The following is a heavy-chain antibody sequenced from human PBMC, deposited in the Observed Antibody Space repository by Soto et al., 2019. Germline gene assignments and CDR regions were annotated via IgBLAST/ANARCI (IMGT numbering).Heavy chain of an antibody. V-gene: IGHV3-33*01. CDR3: VRDLLGSGGHFDY. Sequence: SGGSLRLSCAASGFIFSSFGMHWVRQAPGKGLEWVANIWYDGSNTYYTDSVKGRFTISRDNSRNTLFLEMNSLRAEDTAVYHCVRDLLGSGGHFDYWGQGTLVTVSS. CDR2: IWYDGSNT. J-gene: IGHJ4*02. CDR1: GFIFSSFG. D-gene: IGHD7-27*01.